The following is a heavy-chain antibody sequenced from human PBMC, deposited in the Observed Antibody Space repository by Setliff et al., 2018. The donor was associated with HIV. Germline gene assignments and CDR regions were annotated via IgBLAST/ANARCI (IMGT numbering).Heavy chain of an antibody. CDR2: VNRDGSSE. Sequence: GGSLRLSCAASGFPFSKYWMRWVRQAPGQGLVWVARVNRDGSSETYADSVKGRFTISRDNSKNTLYLQMNSLRAEDTAVYYCAKEAAADGMDVWGQGTTVTVSS. J-gene: IGHJ6*02. CDR1: GFPFSKYW. V-gene: IGHV3-74*01. CDR3: AKEAAADGMDV. D-gene: IGHD6-13*01.